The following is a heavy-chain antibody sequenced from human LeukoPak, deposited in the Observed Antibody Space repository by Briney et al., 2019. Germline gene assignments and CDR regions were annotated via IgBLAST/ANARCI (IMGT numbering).Heavy chain of an antibody. CDR3: ARPRGYYDSNRHAFDI. CDR2: FHTSGST. J-gene: IGHJ3*02. CDR1: GVSIRSYY. D-gene: IGHD3-22*01. Sequence: SETLSLTRTVSGVSIRSYYWSWIRQPAGKGLEWIGRFHTSGSTNYNPSLKSRVTISVDTSKNQFSLKLSSVTAADTAVYYCARPRGYYDSNRHAFDIWGQGTMVTVSS. V-gene: IGHV4-4*07.